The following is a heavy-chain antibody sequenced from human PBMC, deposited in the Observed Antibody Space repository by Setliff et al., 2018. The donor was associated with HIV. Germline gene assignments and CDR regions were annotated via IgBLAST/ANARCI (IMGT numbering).Heavy chain of an antibody. CDR2: IFYTGSA. CDR1: GGSISNGYYY. D-gene: IGHD3-22*01. CDR3: ARWVTTPTKGAFDI. V-gene: IGHV4-39*01. J-gene: IGHJ3*02. Sequence: TSETLSPTCTVSGGSISNGYYYWVWIRQPPGKGLEWIGGIFYTGSAHYNPSLKSRVTISVDTSRNQFSMKLSSVTAADTTMYYGARWVTTPTKGAFDIWGQGTVVTVSS.